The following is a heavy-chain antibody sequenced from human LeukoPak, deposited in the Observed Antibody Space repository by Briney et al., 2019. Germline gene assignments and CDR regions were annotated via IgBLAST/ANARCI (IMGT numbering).Heavy chain of an antibody. J-gene: IGHJ4*02. D-gene: IGHD2-15*01. CDR3: ARQRYSDY. CDR1: GFTFSTYW. CDR2: IKGDGSEM. Sequence: GSLRLSCAASGFTFSTYWMTWVRQAPGKGLEWVANIKGDGSEMSYVDSVKGRFTISRDNAKNSLSLEMSSLRAEDTAVYYCARQRYSDYWGQGTLVTVSS. V-gene: IGHV3-7*01.